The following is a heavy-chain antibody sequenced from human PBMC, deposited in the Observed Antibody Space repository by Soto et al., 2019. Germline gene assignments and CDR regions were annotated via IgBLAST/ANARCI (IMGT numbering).Heavy chain of an antibody. CDR1: GFTCSSYD. J-gene: IGHJ4*01. Sequence: GGSLRLSCAASGFTCSSYDMSWVRQAPGKGLEWVSTILVGGSTHYPDSVKGRFTISRDNSKNTLFLQMSSLRVEDTAIYFCVKGNQLLRYYFEFWGPGTLVTVSS. CDR3: VKGNQLLRYYFEF. CDR2: ILVGGST. V-gene: IGHV3-23*01. D-gene: IGHD2-15*01.